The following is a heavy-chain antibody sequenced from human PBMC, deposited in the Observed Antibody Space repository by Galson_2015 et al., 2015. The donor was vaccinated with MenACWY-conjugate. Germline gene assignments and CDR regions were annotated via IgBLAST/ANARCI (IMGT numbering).Heavy chain of an antibody. CDR1: GASIRTAY. V-gene: IGHV4-59*01. CDR2: VHYSGST. CDR3: ARWMDVKMIEY. Sequence: TLFPSCSSAGASIRTAYWCWIRAPAGGGLGWGGYVHYSGSTKYNPPLKTRITMSLDTSENQFYLKLSSVTAADTAVYYCARWMDVKMIEYWGQGTLVTVSS. J-gene: IGHJ4*02. D-gene: IGHD2-2*03.